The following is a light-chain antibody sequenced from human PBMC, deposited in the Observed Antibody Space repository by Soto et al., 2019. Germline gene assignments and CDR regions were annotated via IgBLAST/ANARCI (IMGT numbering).Light chain of an antibody. CDR3: QSFDSSLSAVV. Sequence: QSVLTQPPSVSGAPGQRVTISCTGSSSNIGAGSHVHWYQQLPGTAPKLLIYADSDRPSGVPDRFSGSKSGTSASLAITGLQADDEADYSCQSFDSSLSAVVFGGGTKLTVL. CDR2: ADS. J-gene: IGLJ2*01. CDR1: SSNIGAGSH. V-gene: IGLV1-40*01.